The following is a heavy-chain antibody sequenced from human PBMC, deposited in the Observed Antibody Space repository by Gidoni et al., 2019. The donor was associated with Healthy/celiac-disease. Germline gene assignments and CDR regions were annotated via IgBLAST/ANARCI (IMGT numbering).Heavy chain of an antibody. D-gene: IGHD3-9*01. CDR2: IIPIFGTA. CDR1: GGTFSSYA. CDR3: ARERLGTYDILTGYYLYGMDV. Sequence: HVQLVQSAAEVKKPGSSVKVSCKASGGTFSSYAISWVRQAPGQGLEWMGGIIPIFGTANYAQKCQGRVTITADESTSTAYMELRSLRSEDTAVYYCARERLGTYDILTGYYLYGMDVWGQGTTVTVSS. V-gene: IGHV1-69*01. J-gene: IGHJ6*02.